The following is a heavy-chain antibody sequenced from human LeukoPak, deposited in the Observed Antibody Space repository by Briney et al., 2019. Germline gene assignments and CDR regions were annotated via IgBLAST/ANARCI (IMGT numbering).Heavy chain of an antibody. V-gene: IGHV4-34*01. J-gene: IGHJ2*01. D-gene: IGHD5-12*01. CDR2: ISHSGST. CDR3: ARALVRATMVWYFDL. CDR1: GGSFSGYY. Sequence: PSETLSLTCAVSGGSFSGYYWSWIRQPPGKGLEWIGEISHSGSTNYSPSLKSRVTISVDTSKNQFSLNLSSVTAADTAVYYCARALVRATMVWYFDLWGRGTLVTV.